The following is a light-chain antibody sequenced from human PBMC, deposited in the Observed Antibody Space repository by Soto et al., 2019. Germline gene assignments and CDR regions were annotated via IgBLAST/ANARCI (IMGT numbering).Light chain of an antibody. V-gene: IGLV1-40*01. CDR2: GNS. Sequence: QSLLTQPPSVSGAPGQVVTISCTGSSSNIGAGYDVHWYQQLPGTAPKLLIYGNSNRPSGVPDRFSGSKSGTSASLAITGLQAEDEADYYCQSYDSSLTVFGTGTKVTVL. J-gene: IGLJ1*01. CDR3: QSYDSSLTV. CDR1: SSNIGAGYD.